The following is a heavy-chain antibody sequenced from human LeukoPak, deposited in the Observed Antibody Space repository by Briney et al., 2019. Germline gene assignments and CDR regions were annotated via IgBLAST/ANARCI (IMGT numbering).Heavy chain of an antibody. V-gene: IGHV3-23*01. CDR3: AKDWIQFSRVFDCFDS. CDR1: GFPFETNA. CDR2: IGNTET. Sequence: GGSLRLSCATSGFPFETNAMSWVRQAPGKGLEWVATIGNTETFYADSVTGRFTISRDNSKNTVNLQMNRLRVEDTAIYYCAKDWIQFSRVFDCFDSWGQGTLVTVSS. J-gene: IGHJ4*02. D-gene: IGHD5-18*01.